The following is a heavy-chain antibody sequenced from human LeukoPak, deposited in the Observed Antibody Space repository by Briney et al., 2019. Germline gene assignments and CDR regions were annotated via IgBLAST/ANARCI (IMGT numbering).Heavy chain of an antibody. CDR3: AKDEVGGHFEY. CDR2: ISGSGGST. J-gene: IGHJ4*02. V-gene: IGHV3-23*01. D-gene: IGHD1-26*01. Sequence: GGSLRLSCAASGFTFSSYGMSWVRQAPGKGLEWVSAISGSGGSTYYADSVKGRFTISRDNAKNSLYLQMNSLRAEDPGVYSCAKDEVGGHFEYCGQRTLVTVSS. CDR1: GFTFSSYG.